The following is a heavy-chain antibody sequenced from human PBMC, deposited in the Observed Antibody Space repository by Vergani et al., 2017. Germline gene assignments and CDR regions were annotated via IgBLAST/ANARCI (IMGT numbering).Heavy chain of an antibody. CDR1: GYTFTGYY. CDR2: INHNSGGT. J-gene: IGHJ4*02. V-gene: IGHV1-2*02. CDR3: SILEGYSYVWTVDY. D-gene: IGHD5-18*01. Sequence: QVQLVQSGAEVKKPGASVKVSCKASGYTFTGYYMHWVRQAPGQGLEWMGWINHNSGGTNYAQKFQGRVTMTRDTSISTAYMELSRLRSDDTAVYYCSILEGYSYVWTVDYWGQGTLVTVSS.